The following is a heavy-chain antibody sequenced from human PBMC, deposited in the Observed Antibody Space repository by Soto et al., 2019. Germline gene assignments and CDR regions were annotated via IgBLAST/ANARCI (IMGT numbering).Heavy chain of an antibody. CDR3: AMGVRPILPAY. Sequence: PSETLSLTCTVSGGSISSYTRSWIRQPPGKGLEWIGYIYYSGSTNYNPSLKSRVTISVDTSTNQFSLKLSSVTAADTAVYYCAMGVRPILPAYGGQGTRGTVS. V-gene: IGHV4-59*01. CDR2: IYYSGST. CDR1: GGSISSYT. J-gene: IGHJ4*02. D-gene: IGHD2-2*01.